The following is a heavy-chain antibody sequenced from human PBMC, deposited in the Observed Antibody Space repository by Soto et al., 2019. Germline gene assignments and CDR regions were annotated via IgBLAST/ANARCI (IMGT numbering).Heavy chain of an antibody. J-gene: IGHJ4*02. Sequence: SETLSLTCTVSGGSISSSSYYWGWIRQPPGKGLEWIGSIYYSGSTYYNPSLKSRVTISVDTSKNQFSLKLSSVTAADTAVYYCARRYCSGGSCYFDYWGQGTLVTVSS. CDR3: ARRYCSGGSCYFDY. CDR1: GGSISSSSYY. D-gene: IGHD2-15*01. CDR2: IYYSGST. V-gene: IGHV4-39*01.